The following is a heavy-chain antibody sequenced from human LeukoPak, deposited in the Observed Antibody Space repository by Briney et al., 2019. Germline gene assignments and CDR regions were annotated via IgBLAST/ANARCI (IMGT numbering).Heavy chain of an antibody. CDR2: TRNKANNYST. CDR3: TRGRQFGH. Sequence: GGSLRLSCATSGFTLSDHYVDWVRQAPGKGPEWVGRTRNKANNYSTEYAAAVRGRFTISRDDSNNSLYLQMSSLKIEDSAMYYCTRGRQFGHWGQGTLVTVSS. J-gene: IGHJ5*02. V-gene: IGHV3-72*01. CDR1: GFTLSDHY.